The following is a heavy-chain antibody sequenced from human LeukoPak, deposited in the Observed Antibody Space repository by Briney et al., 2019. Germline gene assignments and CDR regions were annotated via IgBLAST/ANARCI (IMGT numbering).Heavy chain of an antibody. J-gene: IGHJ4*02. D-gene: IGHD6-13*01. CDR3: ASTGRGESIAAAGSLTDY. Sequence: ASVKVSCKASGYTFTSYDINWVRQATGQGLEWMGWMNPNSGNTGYAQKFQGRVTITADESTSTAYMELSSLRSEDTAVYYCASTGRGESIAAAGSLTDYWGQGTLVTVSS. CDR2: MNPNSGNT. CDR1: GYTFTSYD. V-gene: IGHV1-8*01.